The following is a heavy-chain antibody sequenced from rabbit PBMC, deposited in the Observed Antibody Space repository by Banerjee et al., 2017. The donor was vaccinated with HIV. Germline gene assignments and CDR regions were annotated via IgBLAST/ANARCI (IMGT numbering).Heavy chain of an antibody. CDR3: ARSYGSDGYALAL. V-gene: IGHV1S40*01. D-gene: IGHD6-1*01. CDR1: GFSFSSSYY. J-gene: IGHJ3*01. Sequence: QSLEESGGGLVQPGASLTLTCTASGFSFSSSYYMCWVRQAPGKGLELIACIYAGSSGSTWYAGWAKGRFTISKTSSTSVTLQMTSLTAADTATHFCARSYGSDGYALALWGQGTLVTVS. CDR2: IYAGSSGST.